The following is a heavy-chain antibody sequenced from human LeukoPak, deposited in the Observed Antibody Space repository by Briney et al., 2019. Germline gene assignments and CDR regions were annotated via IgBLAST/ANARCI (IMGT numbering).Heavy chain of an antibody. CDR1: GFTFSNYW. Sequence: PGGSLRLSCAASGFTFSNYWMTWVRQAPGKGLEWVANIHQDGSEKYYVDSVKGRFSISRDNAKNSLYLQMNSLRAEDTAVYYCARVSSIAAAGRWDYWGQGTLVTVSS. V-gene: IGHV3-7*03. J-gene: IGHJ4*02. D-gene: IGHD6-13*01. CDR2: IHQDGSEK. CDR3: ARVSSIAAAGRWDY.